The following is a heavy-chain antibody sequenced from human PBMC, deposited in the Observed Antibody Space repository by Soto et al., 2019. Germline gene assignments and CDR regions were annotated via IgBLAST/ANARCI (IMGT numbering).Heavy chain of an antibody. Sequence: QVQLQEAGPGLVKPSETLSLTCNVSGGSMSSYYWSWIRQPPGMGLEWIGYIYYSGSAYYNPSLKGRVIISVDTSMKQFSLRLTSVIASDTAVYYWASRLVQISGVVTSDGFDIWGQGTMVTVSS. CDR1: GGSMSSYY. J-gene: IGHJ3*02. V-gene: IGHV4-59*08. CDR3: ASRLVQISGVVTSDGFDI. CDR2: IYYSGSA. D-gene: IGHD3-3*01.